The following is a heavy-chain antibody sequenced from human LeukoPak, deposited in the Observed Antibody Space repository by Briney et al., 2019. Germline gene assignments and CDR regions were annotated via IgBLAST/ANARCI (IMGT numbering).Heavy chain of an antibody. CDR1: GFTFSNYW. J-gene: IGHJ4*02. CDR2: IKPDGSEK. Sequence: GGSLRLSCAASGFTFSNYWMSWVRQPPGKGLEWVAHIKPDGSEKNYVDSVKGRFTLFRDDAKNSVYLQMNSLRVEDTAVYYCARDSVHGYYDSSGYLALFDYWGQGTLVTVSS. CDR3: ARDSVHGYYDSSGYLALFDY. D-gene: IGHD3-22*01. V-gene: IGHV3-7*01.